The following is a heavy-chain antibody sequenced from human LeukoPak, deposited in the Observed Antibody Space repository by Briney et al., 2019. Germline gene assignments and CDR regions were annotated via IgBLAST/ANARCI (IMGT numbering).Heavy chain of an antibody. D-gene: IGHD2-21*02. CDR3: AKRDPSYYFDY. Sequence: PGGSLRLSCAASGFTFSSYSMNWVRQAPGKGLEWVSSISSSSSYIYYADSVKGRFTISRDNAKNSLYLQMNSLRAEDTAVYYCAKRDPSYYFDYWGQGTLVTVSS. CDR2: ISSSSSYI. CDR1: GFTFSSYS. J-gene: IGHJ4*02. V-gene: IGHV3-21*01.